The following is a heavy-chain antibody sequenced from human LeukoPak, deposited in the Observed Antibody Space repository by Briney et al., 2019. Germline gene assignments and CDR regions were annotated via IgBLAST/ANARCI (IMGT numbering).Heavy chain of an antibody. J-gene: IGHJ4*02. CDR2: IYYSGST. Sequence: KPSETLSLTCTVSGGSISSYYWSWIRQPPGKGLEWIGYIYYSGSTNYNPSLKSRVTISVDTSKNQFSLKLSSVTAADTAVYYCARHVVPDYWGQGTLVTVSS. V-gene: IGHV4-59*08. CDR3: ARHVVPDY. CDR1: GGSISSYY. D-gene: IGHD6-6*01.